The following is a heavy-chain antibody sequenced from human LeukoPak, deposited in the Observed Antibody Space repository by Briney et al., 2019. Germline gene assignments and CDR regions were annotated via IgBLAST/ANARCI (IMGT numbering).Heavy chain of an antibody. CDR1: GGTFSSYA. CDR3: ARVLHVGATRLVAFDI. D-gene: IGHD1-26*01. J-gene: IGHJ3*02. Sequence: GSSVKVSCKASGGTFSSYAISWVRQAPGQGLEWMGGIIPIFGTANYAQKFQGRVTITTDESTSTAYMELSSLGSEDTAVYYCARVLHVGATRLVAFDIWGQGTMVTVSS. CDR2: IIPIFGTA. V-gene: IGHV1-69*05.